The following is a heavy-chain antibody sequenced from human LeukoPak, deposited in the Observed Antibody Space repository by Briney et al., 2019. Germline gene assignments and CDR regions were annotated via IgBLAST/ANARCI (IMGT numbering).Heavy chain of an antibody. CDR2: MNPNSGNT. CDR3: ARGMAGWGYYDSSPKYDAFDI. CDR1: GYTFTSYD. J-gene: IGHJ3*02. V-gene: IGHV1-8*01. Sequence: ASVKVSCKASGYTFTSYDINWVRHATGQWLEWMGWMNPNSGNTGYAQKFQGRGTMTRNPSISTAYMELSSLRSEDTAVYYCARGMAGWGYYDSSPKYDAFDIWGQGKMVTVSS. D-gene: IGHD3-22*01.